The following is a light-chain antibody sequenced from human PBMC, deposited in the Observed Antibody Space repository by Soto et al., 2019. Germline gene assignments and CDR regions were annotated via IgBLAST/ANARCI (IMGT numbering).Light chain of an antibody. CDR1: SSDVGGSKY. V-gene: IGLV2-14*01. Sequence: QSALTQPASVSGSPGQSITISCTGTSSDVGGSKYVSWYQQHPGEAPKLMIHDVSYRPSGISNRFSGSKSGNTASLTISGLQAEDEADYFCSSFGGSSTLFGGGTKLTVL. CDR2: DVS. J-gene: IGLJ2*01. CDR3: SSFGGSSTL.